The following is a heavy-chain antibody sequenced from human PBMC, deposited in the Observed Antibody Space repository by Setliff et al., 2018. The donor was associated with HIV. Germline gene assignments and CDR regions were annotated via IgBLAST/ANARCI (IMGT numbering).Heavy chain of an antibody. CDR3: ARVGYHGSGRYSFDY. V-gene: IGHV4-61*09. CDR1: GGSISSGSYY. CDR2: IHTSGST. D-gene: IGHD3-10*01. J-gene: IGHJ4*02. Sequence: PSETLSLTCTVSGGSISSGSYYWSWIRQPAGKGLEWIGHIHTSGSTKYNPSLKSRVTISVDTSKNQFSLKLSSATAADTAVYYCARVGYHGSGRYSFDYWGQG.